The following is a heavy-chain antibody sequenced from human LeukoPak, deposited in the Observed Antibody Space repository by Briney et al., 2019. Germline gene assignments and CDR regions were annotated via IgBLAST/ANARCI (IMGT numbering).Heavy chain of an antibody. CDR3: ARDPNNSGYSYGSAGFDY. J-gene: IGHJ4*02. D-gene: IGHD5-18*01. CDR2: IIPIFGTA. V-gene: IGHV1-69*05. CDR1: GGTFSSYA. Sequence: SVKVSCKASGGTFSSYAISWVRQAPGQGVEWMGGIIPIFGTANYAQKLQGRVTITTDESTSTAYMELSSLRSEDTAVYYCARDPNNSGYSYGSAGFDYWGQGTLVAVSS.